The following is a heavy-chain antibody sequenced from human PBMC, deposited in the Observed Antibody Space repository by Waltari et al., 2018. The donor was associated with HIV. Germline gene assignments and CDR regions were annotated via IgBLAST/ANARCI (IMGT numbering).Heavy chain of an antibody. Sequence: QVQLQESGTGLVKPSETLSLTCNVSGDPTTGNYWNWIRQPPGKEPEWIGYISYSGITNYTPSLKSRVSMSLVSSKSQFSLKLRSVTALDTAVYYCARGRRWLQFHGHYYFDYWGQGILVTVSS. J-gene: IGHJ4*02. CDR3: ARGRRWLQFHGHYYFDY. CDR1: GDPTTGNY. D-gene: IGHD5-12*01. V-gene: IGHV4-59*01. CDR2: ISYSGIT.